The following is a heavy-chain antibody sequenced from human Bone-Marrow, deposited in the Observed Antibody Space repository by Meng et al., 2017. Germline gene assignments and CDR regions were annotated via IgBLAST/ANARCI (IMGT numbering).Heavy chain of an antibody. CDR1: GGSISSYY. V-gene: IGHV4-4*07. CDR3: ARDRPLRIVVPAAINWFDP. D-gene: IGHD2-2*01. Sequence: ESLKISCTVSGGSISSYYWSWIRQPAGKGLEWIGRIYTSGSTNYNPSLKSRVTMSVDTSKNQFSLKLSSVTAADTAVYYCARDRPLRIVVPAAINWFDPWGQGTLVTVSS. CDR2: IYTSGST. J-gene: IGHJ5*02.